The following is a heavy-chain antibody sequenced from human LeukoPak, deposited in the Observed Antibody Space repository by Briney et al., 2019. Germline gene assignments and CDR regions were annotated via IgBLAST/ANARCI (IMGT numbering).Heavy chain of an antibody. CDR3: ARLYCTNGVCAEGNWFDP. CDR2: INPNSGGT. CDR1: GYTFTGYY. Sequence: ASVKVPCKASGYTFTGYYMHWVRQAPGQGLEWMGWINPNSGGTNYAQKFQGRVTMTRDTSISTAYMELSRLRSDDTAVYYCARLYCTNGVCAEGNWFDPWGQGTLVTVSS. V-gene: IGHV1-2*02. J-gene: IGHJ5*02. D-gene: IGHD2-8*01.